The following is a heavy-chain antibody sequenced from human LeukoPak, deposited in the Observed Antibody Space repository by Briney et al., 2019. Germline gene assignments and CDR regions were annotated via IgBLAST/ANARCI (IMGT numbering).Heavy chain of an antibody. D-gene: IGHD4-17*01. Sequence: GGSLRLSCAISGFTVTSYSMNWVRQAPGKGLEWVSCFSISSTIYYADSVKGRFTISRDNAENSLYLQMNSLRAEDTAVYYCARGAGPYGDYRDYWGQGTLVTVSS. CDR2: FSISSTI. CDR3: ARGAGPYGDYRDY. V-gene: IGHV3-48*01. J-gene: IGHJ4*02. CDR1: GFTVTSYS.